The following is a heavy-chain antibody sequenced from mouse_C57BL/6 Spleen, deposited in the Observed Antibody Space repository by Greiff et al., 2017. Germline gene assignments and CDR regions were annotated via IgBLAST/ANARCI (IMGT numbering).Heavy chain of an antibody. CDR2: IYPGDGDT. V-gene: IGHV1-82*01. Sequence: QVQLQQSGPELVKPGASVKISCKASGYAFSSSWMNWVKQRPGKGLEWIGRIYPGDGDTNYNGKFKGKATLTADKSSSTAYMQLSSLTSEDSAVYFCARPSTGGFAYWGQGTLVTVSA. CDR1: GYAFSSSW. D-gene: IGHD4-1*01. J-gene: IGHJ3*01. CDR3: ARPSTGGFAY.